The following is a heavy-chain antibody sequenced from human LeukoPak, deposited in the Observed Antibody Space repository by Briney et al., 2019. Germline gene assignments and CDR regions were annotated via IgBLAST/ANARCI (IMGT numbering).Heavy chain of an antibody. Sequence: SVKVSCEASGFTFTSSAMQWVRQARGQRLEGIGWIVVGSGNTNYAQKFQERVTITRDMSKSTAYMELSSLRSEDTAVYYCAAVFPSGSYSSWFDPWGQGTLVTVSS. CDR3: AAVFPSGSYSSWFDP. CDR1: GFTFTSSA. V-gene: IGHV1-58*02. J-gene: IGHJ5*02. CDR2: IVVGSGNT. D-gene: IGHD1-26*01.